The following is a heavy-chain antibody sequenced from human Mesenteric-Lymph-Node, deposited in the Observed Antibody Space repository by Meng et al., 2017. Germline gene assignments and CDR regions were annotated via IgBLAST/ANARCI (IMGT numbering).Heavy chain of an antibody. J-gene: IGHJ4*02. D-gene: IGHD4-23*01. CDR3: ARGYYGGNSDFDY. CDR2: IWSDGSNR. Sequence: QVQLVESGGGVVQPGRSLRLSCAASGFTFRSYGMHWVRQAPGKGLEWVAVIWSDGSNRYYADSVKGRFAISRDISKNTLILQMNSLRAEDTAVYYCARGYYGGNSDFDYRGQGTLVTVSS. V-gene: IGHV3-33*01. CDR1: GFTFRSYG.